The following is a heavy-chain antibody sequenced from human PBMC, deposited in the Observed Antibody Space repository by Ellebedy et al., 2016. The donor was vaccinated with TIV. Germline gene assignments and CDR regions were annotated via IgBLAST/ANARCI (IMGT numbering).Heavy chain of an antibody. CDR1: GFTFSTYS. CDR3: ARSRGVSY. J-gene: IGHJ4*02. V-gene: IGHV3-74*01. CDR2: ISNTGGSK. D-gene: IGHD2-8*01. Sequence: GESLKISCAASGFTFSTYSMYWVRQAPGKGLVWVSRISNTGGSKTYADSVKGRFTISRDNAKNSLYLQMNSLRAEDTAVYFCARSRGVSYWGQGTLVTVSS.